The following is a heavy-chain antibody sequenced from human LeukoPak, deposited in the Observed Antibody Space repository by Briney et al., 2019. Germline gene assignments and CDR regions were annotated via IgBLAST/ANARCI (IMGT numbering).Heavy chain of an antibody. Sequence: GGSLRLSCAASGFTFSSYWMHWVRQAPGKGLVWVSRIDSDKTTTTYADSVKGRFTISRDNAKNTLYLQMNSLRAEDTAVYYCAKDLHYYDSSGYSPIDYWGQGTLVTVSS. CDR1: GFTFSSYW. J-gene: IGHJ4*02. CDR3: AKDLHYYDSSGYSPIDY. V-gene: IGHV3-74*01. D-gene: IGHD3-22*01. CDR2: IDSDKTTT.